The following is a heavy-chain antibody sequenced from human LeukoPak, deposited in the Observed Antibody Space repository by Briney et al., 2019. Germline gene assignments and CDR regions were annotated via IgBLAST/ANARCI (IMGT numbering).Heavy chain of an antibody. V-gene: IGHV4-34*01. CDR3: ASTYYYDSNGPPGRAYGMDV. Sequence: SETLSLTCAVYGGSFSGYYWSWIRQPPGKGLEWIGEINHSGSTNYNPSLKSRVTISVDTSKNQFSLKLRSVTAADTAVYYCASTYYYDSNGPPGRAYGMDVWGQGTTVTVSS. CDR1: GGSFSGYY. J-gene: IGHJ6*02. CDR2: INHSGST. D-gene: IGHD3-22*01.